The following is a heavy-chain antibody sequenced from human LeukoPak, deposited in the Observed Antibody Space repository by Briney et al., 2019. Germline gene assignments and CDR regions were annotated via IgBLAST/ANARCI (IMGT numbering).Heavy chain of an antibody. J-gene: IGHJ6*03. CDR1: GFTFSSYG. V-gene: IGHV3-23*01. D-gene: IGHD5-18*01. Sequence: QTGGSLRLSCAASGFTFSSYGMSWVRQAPGKGLEWVSAISGSCGSTYYADSVKGRFTISRENSKNTVYLQMNSLRAEDTAVYYCAKGPNDGYSYGHGYYYYMDVWGKGTTVTISS. CDR2: ISGSCGST. CDR3: AKGPNDGYSYGHGYYYYMDV.